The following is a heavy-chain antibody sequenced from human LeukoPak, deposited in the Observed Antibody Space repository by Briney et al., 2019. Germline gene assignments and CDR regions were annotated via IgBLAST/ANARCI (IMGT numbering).Heavy chain of an antibody. D-gene: IGHD3-22*01. V-gene: IGHV3-23*01. CDR1: GFTFSDYY. Sequence: GGSLRLSCAASGFTFSDYYMIWIRQAPGKGLEWVSAISGSGGSTYYADSVKGRFTISRDNSKNTLYLQMNSLRAEDTAVYYCAKGGSGYYPYYFDYWGQGTLVTVSS. CDR3: AKGGSGYYPYYFDY. CDR2: ISGSGGST. J-gene: IGHJ4*02.